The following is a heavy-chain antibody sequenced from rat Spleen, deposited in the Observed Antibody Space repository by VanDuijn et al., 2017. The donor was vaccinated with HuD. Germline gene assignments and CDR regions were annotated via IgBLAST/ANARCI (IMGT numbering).Heavy chain of an antibody. V-gene: IGHV5-25*01. D-gene: IGHD2-7*01. CDR2: VSPTGGST. J-gene: IGHJ3*01. CDR3: TAHGNRISRFAY. CDR1: GFPFRNYY. Sequence: EVQLVASGRGVVQPGRSMNLSCTASGFPFRNYYMAWVRQATTKGLEWVASVSPTGGSTYYRDSVKGRFTFSRDNAKSPLYLQMDSLRSEDRATYYCTAHGNRISRFAYWGQGTLVTVSS.